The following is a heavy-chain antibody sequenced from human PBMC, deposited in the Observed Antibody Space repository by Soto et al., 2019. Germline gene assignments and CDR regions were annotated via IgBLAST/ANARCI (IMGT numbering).Heavy chain of an antibody. D-gene: IGHD3-22*01. V-gene: IGHV4-59*01. CDR3: ASDHYYDSTGYYDY. J-gene: IGHJ4*02. Sequence: SETLSLTCAVSGGSITSYFWSWIRQPPGKGLEWIGYIYYSGSTKYNPSLKSRVTISVDTSKNQFSLKLRSVTAADTAVYYCASDHYYDSTGYYDYWGQGTLITVSS. CDR1: GGSITSYF. CDR2: IYYSGST.